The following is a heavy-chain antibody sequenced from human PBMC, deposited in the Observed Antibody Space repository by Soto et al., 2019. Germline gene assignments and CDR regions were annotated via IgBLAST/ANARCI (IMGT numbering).Heavy chain of an antibody. CDR1: GFTFSSYS. V-gene: IGHV3-21*01. CDR3: AREETAWPLAYGLDV. J-gene: IGHJ6*02. CDR2: ITRDSDI. D-gene: IGHD2-21*02. Sequence: GGSLRLSCAASGFTFSSYSMHWVRQAPGKGLEWVSAITRDSDIYYADSVKGRFTISRDNAQNSVSLQMDSLRAEDTAVYYCAREETAWPLAYGLDVWGQGTTVTVSS.